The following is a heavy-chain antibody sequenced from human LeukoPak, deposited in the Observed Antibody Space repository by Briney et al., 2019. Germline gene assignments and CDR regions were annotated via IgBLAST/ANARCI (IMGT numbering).Heavy chain of an antibody. CDR1: GYTFTGYY. CDR3: ARDTEYYDFWSGPLAFDI. V-gene: IGHV1-2*02. CDR2: INPNSGGT. J-gene: IGHJ3*02. D-gene: IGHD3-3*01. Sequence: ASVKVSCKASGYTFTGYYMHWVRQAPGQGLEWMGWINPNSGGTNYAQKFQGRVTMTRDTSISTAYMELSRLRSDDTAVYYCARDTEYYDFWSGPLAFDIWGQGTMVTVSS.